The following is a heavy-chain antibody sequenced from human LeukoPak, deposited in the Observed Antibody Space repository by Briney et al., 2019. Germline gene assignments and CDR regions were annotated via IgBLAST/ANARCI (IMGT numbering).Heavy chain of an antibody. J-gene: IGHJ4*02. D-gene: IGHD3-22*01. CDR3: ARGRDSSGYYYDY. CDR2: IIPIFGTA. V-gene: IGHV1-69*13. CDR1: GGTFSSYA. Sequence: GASVKVSCKASGGTFSSYAISWVRQAPGQGLEWVGGIIPIFGTANYAQKFQGRVTITADESTSTAYMELSSLRSEDTAVYYCARGRDSSGYYYDYWGQGTLVTVSS.